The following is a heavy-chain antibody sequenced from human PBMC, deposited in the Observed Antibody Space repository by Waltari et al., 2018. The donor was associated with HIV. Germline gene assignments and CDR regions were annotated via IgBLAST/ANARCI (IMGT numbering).Heavy chain of an antibody. D-gene: IGHD3-16*01. CDR1: GASISSSSYY. CDR3: ARLRFHSLYYFDS. CDR2: IYYSGTA. V-gene: IGHV4-39*01. J-gene: IGHJ4*02. Sequence: QLHLQESGPGLVKPSETLSLTCSVSGASISSSSYYWAWIRQPPRKGLEWFGAIYYSGTAYYNPSVKSRVSASLDASKNELSLKLTSVTATDTALYYCARLRFHSLYYFDSWGPGILVTVSS.